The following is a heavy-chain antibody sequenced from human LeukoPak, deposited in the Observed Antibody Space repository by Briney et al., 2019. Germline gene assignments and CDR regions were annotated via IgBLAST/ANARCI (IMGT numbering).Heavy chain of an antibody. CDR3: ARVDYDSSGYYQGAFGV. Sequence: GSSVKVSCKASGGTISSYAISWVRQVPGQGLEWMGRIIPIFGIANYAQKFQGRVTITADKSTSTAYMELSSLRSEDTAVYYCARVDYDSSGYYQGAFGVWGQGTTVTVSS. V-gene: IGHV1-69*04. CDR1: GGTISSYA. D-gene: IGHD3-22*01. CDR2: IIPIFGIA. J-gene: IGHJ6*02.